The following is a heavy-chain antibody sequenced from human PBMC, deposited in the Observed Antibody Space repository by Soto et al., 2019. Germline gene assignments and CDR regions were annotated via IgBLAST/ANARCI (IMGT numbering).Heavy chain of an antibody. CDR1: GGSISSSNYY. D-gene: IGHD2-15*01. V-gene: IGHV4-30-4*01. CDR2: VSYSGST. Sequence: PSKTLARTYTVSGGSISSSNYYWSWIRQLPAKGLEWIWLVSYSGSTYYRTSLKSRVTISVDTSKSQFSLNLSFVTAAETAVYYCATMGTPATGLYFFDYWGQGSLVTVSS. CDR3: ATMGTPATGLYFFDY. J-gene: IGHJ4*02.